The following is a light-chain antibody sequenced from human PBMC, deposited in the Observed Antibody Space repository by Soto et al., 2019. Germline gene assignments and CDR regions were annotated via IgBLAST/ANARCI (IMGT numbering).Light chain of an antibody. CDR1: QGIDTS. V-gene: IGKV1-39*01. CDR2: AAS. Sequence: ILLTQSPSSLSASVGDRVTITCRASQGIDTSLAWYQQKPGKPPRLLIYAASSLQSGVPSRFSGSGSGTDFTLTISSLQLEDFATYYCQQSHSTPSTFGQGTRLEIK. CDR3: QQSHSTPST. J-gene: IGKJ5*01.